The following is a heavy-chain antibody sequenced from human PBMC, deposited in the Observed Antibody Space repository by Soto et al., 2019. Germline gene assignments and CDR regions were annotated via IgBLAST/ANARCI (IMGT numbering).Heavy chain of an antibody. CDR2: ISYDGSNK. CDR1: GFTFSSYA. J-gene: IGHJ6*02. D-gene: IGHD6-6*01. V-gene: IGHV3-30-3*01. Sequence: QVQLVESGGGVVQPGRSLRLSCAASGFTFSSYAMHWVRQAPGKGLEWVAVISYDGSNKYYADSVKGRFTISRDNSKNTLYLQMNSLRAEDTAVYYCARGEQLALYSYYGMDVWGQGTTVTVSS. CDR3: ARGEQLALYSYYGMDV.